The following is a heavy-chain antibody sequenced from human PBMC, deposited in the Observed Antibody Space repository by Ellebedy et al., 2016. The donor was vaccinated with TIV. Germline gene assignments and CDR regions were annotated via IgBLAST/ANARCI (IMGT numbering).Heavy chain of an antibody. CDR2: VDFDGTTT. D-gene: IGHD5-24*01. CDR3: ARDLRYDGFAVGWFDS. V-gene: IGHV3-74*01. Sequence: GESLKISCAASGFTFSNYWMHWVRQAPGKGLAWVSRVDFDGTTTAYADSVKGRFTISRDNAKNTIYLHMSSLRVEDTAVYYCARDLRYDGFAVGWFDSWGQGALVSVSP. CDR1: GFTFSNYW. J-gene: IGHJ5*01.